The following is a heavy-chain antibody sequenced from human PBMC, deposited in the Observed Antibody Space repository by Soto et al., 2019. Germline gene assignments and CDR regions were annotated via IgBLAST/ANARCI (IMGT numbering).Heavy chain of an antibody. CDR3: ASRSSGWYFDY. CDR2: ISGSGGST. CDR1: GFTFNSYA. D-gene: IGHD6-19*01. Sequence: EVQLLESGGGLVQPGGSLRLSCAASGFTFNSYAMNWVRQAPGKGLEWVSAISGSGGSTYYADSVKGRFTISRDNSKNTLYLQMNSLRAEDTAVYYCASRSSGWYFDYWGQGTLVTVSS. J-gene: IGHJ4*02. V-gene: IGHV3-23*01.